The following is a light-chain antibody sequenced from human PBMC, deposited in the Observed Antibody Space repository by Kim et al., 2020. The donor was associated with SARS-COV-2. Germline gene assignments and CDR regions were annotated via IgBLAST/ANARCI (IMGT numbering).Light chain of an antibody. J-gene: IGLJ2*01. CDR2: RND. CDR3: ATWDDSLSGVV. CDR1: SSNIASKY. Sequence: GQRVTISCSGSSSNIASKYVYWYQTGPGTAPKLLIYRNDQRPSGVPDRFSGSKSGASASLAISGLRSEDEADYSCATWDDSLSGVVFGGGTQLTVL. V-gene: IGLV1-47*01.